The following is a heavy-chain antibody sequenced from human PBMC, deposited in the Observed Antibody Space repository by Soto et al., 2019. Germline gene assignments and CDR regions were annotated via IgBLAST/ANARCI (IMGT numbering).Heavy chain of an antibody. D-gene: IGHD3-3*01. V-gene: IGHV3-7*03. CDR1: GFTFSSYW. CDR2: IKQDGSEK. CDR3: EREHDESPWFDP. Sequence: EVQLVESGGGLVQPGGSLRLSCAASGFTFSSYWMSWVRQAPGKGLEWVANIKQDGSEKYYVDSVKGRFTISRDNAKHSLYLQMNSLRAEDTAVYYCEREHDESPWFDPWGQGTLVTVSS. J-gene: IGHJ5*02.